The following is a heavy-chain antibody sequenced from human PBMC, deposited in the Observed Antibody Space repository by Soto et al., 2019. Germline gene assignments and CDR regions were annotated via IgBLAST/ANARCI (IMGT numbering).Heavy chain of an antibody. CDR1: GFTFTSYA. CDR3: AKNTDYYFDY. D-gene: IGHD2-2*02. Sequence: ASVKVSCKASGFTFTSYAMPWVRPAPVQRLEWMVCINSGNGNTKYSQNFQGRVTITRDTSASTAYMELSSLRSEDTAVYYCAKNTDYYFDYGGQGTRVTVSS. CDR2: INSGNGNT. V-gene: IGHV1-3*01. J-gene: IGHJ4*02.